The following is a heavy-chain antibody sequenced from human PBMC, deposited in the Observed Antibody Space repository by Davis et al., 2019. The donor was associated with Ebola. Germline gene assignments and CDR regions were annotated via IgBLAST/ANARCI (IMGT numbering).Heavy chain of an antibody. CDR2: INAYNGNT. V-gene: IGHV1-18*01. CDR1: GYTFTIYG. J-gene: IGHJ3*02. D-gene: IGHD3-16*02. Sequence: ASVKVSCKASGYTFTIYGISWVRQAPGQGLEGMGWINAYNGNTNYAQKLQGRVTITADKSTSTAYMELSSLRSEDTAVYYCARDLGGVIVKGDAFDIWGQGTMVTVSS. CDR3: ARDLGGVIVKGDAFDI.